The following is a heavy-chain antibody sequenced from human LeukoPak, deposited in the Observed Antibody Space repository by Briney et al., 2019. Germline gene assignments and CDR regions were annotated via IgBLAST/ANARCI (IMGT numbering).Heavy chain of an antibody. D-gene: IGHD2-2*01. CDR1: GFTFSSYS. V-gene: IGHV3-21*01. CDR2: ISSSSSYI. Sequence: GGSLRLSCAASGFTFSSYSMNWVRQAPGKGLEWVSSISSSSSYIYYADSVKGRFTISRDNAKNSLYLQMNSLRAEDTAVYYCARHADIVVVPAARGGIDYWGQGTLVTVSS. CDR3: ARHADIVVVPAARGGIDY. J-gene: IGHJ4*02.